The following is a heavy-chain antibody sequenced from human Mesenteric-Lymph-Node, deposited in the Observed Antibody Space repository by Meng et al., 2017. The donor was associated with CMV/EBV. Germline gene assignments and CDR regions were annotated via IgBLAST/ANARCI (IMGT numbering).Heavy chain of an antibody. CDR2: INSDGSST. J-gene: IGHJ4*02. Sequence: GESLKISCAASGFTFSSYWMHWVRQAPGKGLVWVSRINSDGSSTSYADSVKGRFTISRDNAKNTLYLQMNSLRAEDTAVYYCAKDSALDYGDFYFDYWGQGTLVTVSS. D-gene: IGHD4-17*01. V-gene: IGHV3-74*01. CDR1: GFTFSSYW. CDR3: AKDSALDYGDFYFDY.